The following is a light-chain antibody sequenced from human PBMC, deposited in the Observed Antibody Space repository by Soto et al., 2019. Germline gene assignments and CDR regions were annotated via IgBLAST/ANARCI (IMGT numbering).Light chain of an antibody. V-gene: IGLV2-14*01. CDR1: RDDLVGYNR. CDR2: GVA. CDR3: SSSTNSKTRTCV. J-gene: IGLJ1*01. Sequence: HSALTQPSSVCGSPGTSTTNPCTGTRDDLVGYNRVSWYQQHPGKAPKLVIYGVAGMRSGVSDRFSGSKSGSTVALTISGLQAEDEAEYYCSSSTNSKTRTCVFGSGTKVTV.